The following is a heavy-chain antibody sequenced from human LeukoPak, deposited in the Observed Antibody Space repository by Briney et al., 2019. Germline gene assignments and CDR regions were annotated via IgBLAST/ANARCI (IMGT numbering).Heavy chain of an antibody. Sequence: GGSLRLSCAASGFSFRTFEMNWARQAPGKGLEWVSYISSSSSLIYYADSVKGRFTISRDNAKNSLYLQMNSLRADDTAVYYCARDSSGDYWGQGTLVTVSS. CDR1: GFSFRTFE. D-gene: IGHD6-19*01. CDR3: ARDSSGDY. V-gene: IGHV3-48*03. CDR2: ISSSSSLI. J-gene: IGHJ4*02.